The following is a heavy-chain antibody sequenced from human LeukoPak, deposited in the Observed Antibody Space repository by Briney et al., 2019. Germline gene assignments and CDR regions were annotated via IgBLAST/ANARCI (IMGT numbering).Heavy chain of an antibody. V-gene: IGHV1-2*02. Sequence: ASVKVSCKASGYTFTSYGISWVRQAPGQGLEWMGWINPNSGGTNYAQKFQGRVTMTRDTSISTAYMELSRLRSDDTAVYYCARGHYYYGSGSYYYWGQGTLVTVSS. CDR1: GYTFTSYG. J-gene: IGHJ4*02. D-gene: IGHD3-10*01. CDR3: ARGHYYYGSGSYYY. CDR2: INPNSGGT.